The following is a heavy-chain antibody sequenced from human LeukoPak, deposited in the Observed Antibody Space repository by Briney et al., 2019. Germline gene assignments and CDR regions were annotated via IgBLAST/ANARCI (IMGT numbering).Heavy chain of an antibody. CDR2: ISGSGGST. V-gene: IGHV3-23*01. J-gene: IGHJ5*02. CDR1: GFTFSSYA. CDR3: AIGSIVVVPAAKRFDP. D-gene: IGHD2-2*01. Sequence: GGSLRLSCAASGFTFSSYAMSWVRQAPGKGLEWVSAISGSGGSTYYADSVKGRFTISRDNSKNTLYLQMNSLRAEDTAVYYCAIGSIVVVPAAKRFDPWGQGTLVTVSS.